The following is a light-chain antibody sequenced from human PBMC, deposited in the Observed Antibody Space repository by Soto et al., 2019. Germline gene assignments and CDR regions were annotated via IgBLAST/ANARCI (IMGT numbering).Light chain of an antibody. J-gene: IGKJ4*01. CDR3: QQYDNYPLT. CDR2: DAS. CDR1: QSVRSW. V-gene: IGKV1-5*01. Sequence: DIQMTQSPSTLSAFVGDRVTITCRASQSVRSWLAWYQQKPGRAPKFLIYDASSLESGDPSRFSGSGSGTEFTLTISNLQPDDFATYYCQQYDNYPLTFGGGTKVDIK.